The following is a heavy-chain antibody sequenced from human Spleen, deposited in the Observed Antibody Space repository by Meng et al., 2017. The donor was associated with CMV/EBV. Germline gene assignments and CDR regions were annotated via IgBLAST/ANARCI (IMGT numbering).Heavy chain of an antibody. CDR2: IENYGTST. Sequence: DVQLVESGVGLVQPGGSLRLPCAVSGFTVRSYWMHWVCHVPGKGLEWVSRIENYGTSTDYADSVKGRFTISRDSAKNTLYLQMNSLRAEDTGVYYCAGGVAESLGWEMGNWGQGTLVTVSS. J-gene: IGHJ4*02. V-gene: IGHV3-74*01. CDR1: GFTVRSYW. D-gene: IGHD1-26*01. CDR3: AGGVAESLGWEMGN.